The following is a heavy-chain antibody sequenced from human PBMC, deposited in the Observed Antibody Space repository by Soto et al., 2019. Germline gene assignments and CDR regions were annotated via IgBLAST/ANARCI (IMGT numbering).Heavy chain of an antibody. J-gene: IGHJ4*02. CDR3: AREVEGSYSPADF. D-gene: IGHD3-10*01. CDR2: VSSYNGNT. Sequence: IDWVRQAPGQGLEWVGWVSSYNGNTNYAYNLKDRVIMTTDASTSTAYMELRGLRSDDTAVYYCAREVEGSYSPADFWGQGPPVTVYS. V-gene: IGHV1-18*01.